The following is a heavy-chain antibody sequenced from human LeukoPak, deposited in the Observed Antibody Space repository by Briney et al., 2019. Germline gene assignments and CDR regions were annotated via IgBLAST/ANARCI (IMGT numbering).Heavy chain of an antibody. CDR1: GFTFSSYA. Sequence: HPGGSLRLSCAASGFTFSSYAMSWVRQAPGKGLEWVSAISGSGGSTYYADSVKGRFTISRDNSKNTLYLQMNSLRVEDTAVYYCVKDPDPRYCSSTSCSPIWGQGTMVTVSS. D-gene: IGHD2-2*01. CDR3: VKDPDPRYCSSTSCSPI. V-gene: IGHV3-23*01. J-gene: IGHJ3*02. CDR2: ISGSGGST.